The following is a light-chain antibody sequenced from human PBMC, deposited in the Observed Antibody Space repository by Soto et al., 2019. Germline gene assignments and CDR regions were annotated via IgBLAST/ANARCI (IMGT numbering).Light chain of an antibody. J-gene: IGLJ1*01. CDR2: EVT. CDR1: SSDVGAYNF. CDR3: SSYTSSNTPYV. V-gene: IGLV2-14*01. Sequence: QSVLTQPASVSGSPGQSITISCTGSSSDVGAYNFVSWYQHHPGKAPKLILYEVTTRPSGVSSRFSGSKSGNTASLTISGLXADDEASYYCSSYTSSNTPYVFGTGTKVTVL.